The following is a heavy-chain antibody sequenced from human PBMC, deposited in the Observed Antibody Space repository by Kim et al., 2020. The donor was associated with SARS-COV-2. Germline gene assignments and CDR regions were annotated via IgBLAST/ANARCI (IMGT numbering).Heavy chain of an antibody. J-gene: IGHJ4*02. CDR3: ARPMGNYYDSSGYYY. CDR2: INHSGST. D-gene: IGHD3-22*01. Sequence: SETLSLTCAVYGGSFSGYYWSWIRQPPGKGLEWIGEINHSGSTNYNPSLKSRVTISVDTSKNQFSLKLSSVTAADTAVYYCARPMGNYYDSSGYYYWGQGTLVTVSS. V-gene: IGHV4-34*01. CDR1: GGSFSGYY.